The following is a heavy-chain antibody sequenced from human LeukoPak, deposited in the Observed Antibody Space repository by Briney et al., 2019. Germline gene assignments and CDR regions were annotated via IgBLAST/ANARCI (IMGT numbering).Heavy chain of an antibody. J-gene: IGHJ4*02. Sequence: PSETLSLTCTVSGGSISSYYWSWIRQPAGKGLEWIGRIYTSGSTNYNPSLKSRVTMSVDTSKNQFSLKLSSVTAADTAVYYCARLIPYYYDSSGYAAGFDYWGQGTLVTVSS. CDR1: GGSISSYY. D-gene: IGHD3-22*01. CDR2: IYTSGST. V-gene: IGHV4-4*07. CDR3: ARLIPYYYDSSGYAAGFDY.